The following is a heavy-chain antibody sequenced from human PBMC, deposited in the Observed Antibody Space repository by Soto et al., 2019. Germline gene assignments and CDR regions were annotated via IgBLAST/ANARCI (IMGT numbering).Heavy chain of an antibody. CDR1: GGTFSSYA. CDR2: IIPIFGTA. CDR3: AREPGVIAARPFGWFDP. Sequence: ASVKVSCKASGGTFSSYAISWVRQAPGQGLEWMGGIIPIFGTANYAQKFQGRVTMTADESTSTAYMELSSLRSEDTAVYYCAREPGVIAARPFGWFDPWGQGTLVTVSS. J-gene: IGHJ5*02. V-gene: IGHV1-69*13. D-gene: IGHD6-6*01.